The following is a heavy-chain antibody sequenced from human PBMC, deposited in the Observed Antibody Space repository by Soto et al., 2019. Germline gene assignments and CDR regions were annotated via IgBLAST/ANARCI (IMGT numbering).Heavy chain of an antibody. V-gene: IGHV4-59*01. J-gene: IGHJ3*02. CDR3: ARQQWLVLNAFDI. D-gene: IGHD6-19*01. Sequence: PSETLSLTCTVSGGSISSYYWSWIRQPPGKGLEWIGYIYYSGSTNYNPSLKSRVTISVDTSKNHFSLKLSSVTAADTAVYYCARQQWLVLNAFDIWGQGTMVT. CDR2: IYYSGST. CDR1: GGSISSYY.